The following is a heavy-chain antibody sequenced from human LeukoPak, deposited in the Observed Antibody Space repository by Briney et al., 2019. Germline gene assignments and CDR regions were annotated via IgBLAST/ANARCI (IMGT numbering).Heavy chain of an antibody. D-gene: IGHD6-19*01. J-gene: IGHJ5*02. CDR3: ARAGYSSGWGYWFDP. Sequence: SVTVSFKASGGTFGSYAIGWVRQAPGQGLEWMGGIIPIFGTANYAQRFQGRVTITTDESTSTAYMELSSPRSEDTAVYYCARAGYSSGWGYWFDPWGQGTLVTVSS. CDR2: IIPIFGTA. V-gene: IGHV1-69*05. CDR1: GGTFGSYA.